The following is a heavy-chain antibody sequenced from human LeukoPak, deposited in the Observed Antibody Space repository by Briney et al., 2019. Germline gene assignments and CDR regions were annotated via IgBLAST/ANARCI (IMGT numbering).Heavy chain of an antibody. CDR1: GGSFSGYY. CDR3: ANRPGGWEVAAGGNPTDYYFDY. CDR2: INHSGST. D-gene: IGHD6-13*01. J-gene: IGHJ4*02. V-gene: IGHV4-34*01. Sequence: PSETLSLTCAVYGGSFSGYYWSWIRQPPGKGLEWIGEINHSGSTNYNPSLKGRVTISVDTSKNQFSLKLSSVTAADTAVYYCANRPGGWEVAAGGNPTDYYFDYWGQGTLVTVSS.